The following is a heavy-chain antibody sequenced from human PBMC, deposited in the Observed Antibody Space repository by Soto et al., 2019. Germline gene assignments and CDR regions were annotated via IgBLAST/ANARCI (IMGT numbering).Heavy chain of an antibody. V-gene: IGHV3-9*01. J-gene: IGHJ4*02. CDR1: GFTFDDHA. Sequence: PGGSLRLSCTASGFTFDDHAMHWVRQAPGKGLDWDSSIPWNSAPIGYADSVKGRFTISRDNTKNSLYLQMTSLRLEDTALYYCAREAINTGWFGGRKYYFDSWGQGTLINVSS. D-gene: IGHD3-10*01. CDR2: IPWNSAPI. CDR3: AREAINTGWFGGRKYYFDS.